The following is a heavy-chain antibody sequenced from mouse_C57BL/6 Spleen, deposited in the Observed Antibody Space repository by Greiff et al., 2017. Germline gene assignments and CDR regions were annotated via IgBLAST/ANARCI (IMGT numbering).Heavy chain of an antibody. V-gene: IGHV10-1*01. D-gene: IGHD1-1*01. J-gene: IGHJ4*01. CDR3: VRQRTTVVAGARDY. CDR1: GFSFNTYA. Sequence: EVQRVESGGGLVQPKGSLKLSCAASGFSFNTYAMNWVRQAPGKGLEWVARIRSKSNNYATYYADSVKDRFTISRDDSESMLYLQMNNLKTEDTAMYYCVRQRTTVVAGARDYWGQGTSVTVSS. CDR2: IRSKSNNYAT.